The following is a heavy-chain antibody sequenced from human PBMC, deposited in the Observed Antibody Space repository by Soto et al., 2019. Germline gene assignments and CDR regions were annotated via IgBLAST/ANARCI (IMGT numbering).Heavy chain of an antibody. CDR2: ISAYSGDT. D-gene: IGHD4-17*01. Sequence: QIQLVQSGAEVKKPGASVKVSCKASGYPCTGYSVGWVRQAPGQGPEWMGWISAYSGDTYYAQRFQDRLTMTTDASTSTAYMDLRSLRSDDTAVYYCARPSGSYGDYAWSLKYWGQGTLVTVSS. J-gene: IGHJ4*02. V-gene: IGHV1-18*01. CDR1: GYPCTGYS. CDR3: ARPSGSYGDYAWSLKY.